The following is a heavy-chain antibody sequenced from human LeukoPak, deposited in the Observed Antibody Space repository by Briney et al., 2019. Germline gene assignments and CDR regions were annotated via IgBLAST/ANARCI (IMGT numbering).Heavy chain of an antibody. Sequence: GGSLRLSCAASGFAFSSYWMSWVRQAPGKGLEWVANINEHGGDMYYVGSVKGRFTISRDNAKNSLYLQMNSLRADDTAVYYCARDLFTEGEDYWGQGTLVTVSS. D-gene: IGHD3-16*01. V-gene: IGHV3-7*01. CDR3: ARDLFTEGEDY. CDR1: GFAFSSYW. J-gene: IGHJ4*02. CDR2: INEHGGDM.